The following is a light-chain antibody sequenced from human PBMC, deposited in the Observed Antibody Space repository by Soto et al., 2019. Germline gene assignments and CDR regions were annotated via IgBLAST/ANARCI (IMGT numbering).Light chain of an antibody. Sequence: DIQMTQSPSTLSASIGNRVTNTCRASQTINNWLAWYQQKPGKAPNLLIYHASNLETGVPSRFSGSAFGTEFTLTIISLQPDDFATYYCQHYNSYPWTFGQGTKVDIK. CDR1: QTINNW. CDR3: QHYNSYPWT. J-gene: IGKJ1*01. CDR2: HAS. V-gene: IGKV1-5*01.